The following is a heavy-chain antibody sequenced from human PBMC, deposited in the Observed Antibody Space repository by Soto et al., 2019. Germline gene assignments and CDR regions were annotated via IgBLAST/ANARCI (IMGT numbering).Heavy chain of an antibody. Sequence: QVQLVESGGGVVQPGRSLRLSCAASGFTFSSYGMHWVRQAPGKGLEWVAVISYDGSNKYYADSVKGRFTISRDNSKNTLYLQMNSLRAEDTAVYYCAKGGVATIDYYYNGMDVWGQGTTVTVSS. D-gene: IGHD5-12*01. CDR2: ISYDGSNK. CDR3: AKGGVATIDYYYNGMDV. J-gene: IGHJ6*02. V-gene: IGHV3-30*18. CDR1: GFTFSSYG.